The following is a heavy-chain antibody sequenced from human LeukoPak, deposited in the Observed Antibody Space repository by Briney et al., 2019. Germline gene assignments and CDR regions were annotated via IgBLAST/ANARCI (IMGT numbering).Heavy chain of an antibody. Sequence: SETLSLTCTVSGGSISSSRYYWGWIRQPPGKGLEWIGSIYYSGSTYYNPSLKSRVTISVDTSKNQFSLKLSSVTAADTAVYYCTIFGLIPQFPYYYYGMDVWGQGTTVTVSS. V-gene: IGHV4-39*01. J-gene: IGHJ6*02. CDR3: TIFGLIPQFPYYYYGMDV. CDR1: GGSISSSRYY. CDR2: IYYSGST. D-gene: IGHD3-3*01.